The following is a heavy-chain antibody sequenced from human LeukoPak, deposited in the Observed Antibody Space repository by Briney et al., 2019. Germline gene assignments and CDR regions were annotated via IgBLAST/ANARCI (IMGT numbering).Heavy chain of an antibody. CDR2: INPNSGGT. J-gene: IGHJ4*02. V-gene: IGHV1-2*02. Sequence: ASVKVSCKASGYTFTGYYMHWVRQAPGQGLELMGLINPNSGGTNYAQKFQGRVTMTRDTSISTAYMVLSRLIPDDTAVYYCARVLLRTVVTPPFAYWGQGTLVTVSS. CDR1: GYTFTGYY. D-gene: IGHD4-23*01. CDR3: ARVLLRTVVTPPFAY.